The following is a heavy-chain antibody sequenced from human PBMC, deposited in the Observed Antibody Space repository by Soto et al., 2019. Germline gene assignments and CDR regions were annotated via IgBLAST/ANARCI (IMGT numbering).Heavy chain of an antibody. J-gene: IGHJ4*02. CDR1: GFTVSSNC. V-gene: IGHV3-53*01. Sequence: GGSLRLSCAASGFTVSSNCMSWVRQAPGKGLEYVSVISSGGTTYHADSVKGRFTISRDNSQNTLYLQMSSLRPEDTAVYYCARGFPSMTYYGEYYFDSWGQGTLVTVSS. CDR2: ISSGGTT. D-gene: IGHD3-10*01. CDR3: ARGFPSMTYYGEYYFDS.